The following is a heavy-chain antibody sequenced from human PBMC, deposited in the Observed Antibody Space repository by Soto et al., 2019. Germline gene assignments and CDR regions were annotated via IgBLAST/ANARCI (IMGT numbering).Heavy chain of an antibody. CDR2: INHSGST. V-gene: IGHV4-34*01. D-gene: IGHD6-13*01. CDR3: ARALTSAAGLYFDY. Sequence: QVQLQQWGAGLLKPSETLSLTCAVYGGSFSGYYWSWIRQPPGKGLEWIGEINHSGSTNYNPSLKSRVTISVDTSKNQFSLKLTSLTAADTAVYYCARALTSAAGLYFDYWGQGTLVTVSS. CDR1: GGSFSGYY. J-gene: IGHJ4*02.